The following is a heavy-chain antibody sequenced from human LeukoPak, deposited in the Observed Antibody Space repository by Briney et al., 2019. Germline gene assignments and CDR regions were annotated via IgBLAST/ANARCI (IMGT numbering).Heavy chain of an antibody. V-gene: IGHV3-30*03. CDR3: ARDQVPAHGWFDP. CDR2: ISHDGSNK. CDR1: GFTFSNYA. Sequence: GGSLRLSCAASGFTFSNYAIHWVRQAPGKGLEWVALISHDGSNKYYIDSVKGRFTISRDNSKNTLYLQMSSLRADDTAVYYCARDQVPAHGWFDPWGQGTLVTVSS. J-gene: IGHJ5*02.